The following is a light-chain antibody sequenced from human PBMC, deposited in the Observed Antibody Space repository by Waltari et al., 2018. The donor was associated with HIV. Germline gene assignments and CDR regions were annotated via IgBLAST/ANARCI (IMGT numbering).Light chain of an antibody. CDR1: SLRSSY. CDR3: NSRDTSTHRVV. V-gene: IGLV3-19*01. Sequence: SSELTQDPAVSVALGQTVRITCQGDSLRSSYATWYPQKPGQAPVLVIYDENNRPSGIPDRFSGSSAGNTASLTITGAQAEDEADYYCNSRDTSTHRVVFGGGTKLTVL. J-gene: IGLJ2*01. CDR2: DEN.